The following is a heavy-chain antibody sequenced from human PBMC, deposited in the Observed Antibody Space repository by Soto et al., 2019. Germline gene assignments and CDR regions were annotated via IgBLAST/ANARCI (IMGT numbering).Heavy chain of an antibody. CDR2: ISSSSSYI. D-gene: IGHD6-13*01. J-gene: IGHJ4*02. CDR3: ARAASSSWYGDY. CDR1: GFTFSSYS. V-gene: IGHV3-21*01. Sequence: EVQLVESGGGLVKPGGSLRLSCAASGFTFSSYSMNWVRQAPGKGLEWVSSISSSSSYIYYADSVKGRFTISRDNAKNSLYLHMNSMRAEDTAVYYCARAASSSWYGDYWGQGTLVTVSS.